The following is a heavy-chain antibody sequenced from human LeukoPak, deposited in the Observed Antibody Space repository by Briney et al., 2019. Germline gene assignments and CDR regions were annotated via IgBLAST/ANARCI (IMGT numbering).Heavy chain of an antibody. V-gene: IGHV1-18*01. J-gene: IGHJ4*02. D-gene: IGHD4-17*01. CDR3: ARDRDYGDYNTQDLFVY. Sequence: ASVKVSCTASGYTFTNFGISWVRQAPGQGLEWMGWISAYNGNTNYAQRLQGRVTMTTDTSTSTAYMELRSLRSDDTAVYYCARDRDYGDYNTQDLFVYWGQGTLVTVSS. CDR1: GYTFTNFG. CDR2: ISAYNGNT.